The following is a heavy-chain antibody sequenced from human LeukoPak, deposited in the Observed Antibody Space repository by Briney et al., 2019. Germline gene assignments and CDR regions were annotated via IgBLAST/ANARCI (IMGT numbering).Heavy chain of an antibody. D-gene: IGHD3-10*01. Sequence: GGSLRLSCAASGFTFSSYDMHWVRQATGKGLEWVSAIGTAGDTYYPGSVKGRFTISRENAKNSLYLQMNSLRAGDTAVYYCARDMGRGAFDIRGQGTMVTVSS. CDR2: IGTAGDT. V-gene: IGHV3-13*01. CDR3: ARDMGRGAFDI. CDR1: GFTFSSYD. J-gene: IGHJ3*02.